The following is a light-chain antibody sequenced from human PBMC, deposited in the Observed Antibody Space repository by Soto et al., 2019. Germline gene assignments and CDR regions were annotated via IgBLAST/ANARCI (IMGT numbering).Light chain of an antibody. CDR3: QQRSNWPPYT. V-gene: IGKV3-11*01. Sequence: EIVLTQSPATLSLSPGERATLSSRASQRVSSYLAWYQQKPGQAPRLLIYDASNRATGIPARFSGSGSGTDFTLTISSLEPEDFAVYYCQQRSNWPPYTFGQGTKLEI. J-gene: IGKJ2*01. CDR1: QRVSSY. CDR2: DAS.